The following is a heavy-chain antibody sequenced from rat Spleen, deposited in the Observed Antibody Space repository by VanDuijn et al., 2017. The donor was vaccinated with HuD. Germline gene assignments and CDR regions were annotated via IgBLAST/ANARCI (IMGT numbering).Heavy chain of an antibody. J-gene: IGHJ1*01. CDR3: ARHEDYYSIYPHWYFDF. V-gene: IGHV5S13*01. CDR1: GFTFSSFP. Sequence: EVQLVESGGGLVQPGRSLKLSCAASGFTFSSFPMAWVRQTPKKGLEWVASISSGGGGTYYQDSVKGRFTISRDNAKNTLSRQMDSLRSEDTATYYCARHEDYYSIYPHWYFDFWGPGTMVTVSS. CDR2: ISSGGGGT. D-gene: IGHD1-2*01.